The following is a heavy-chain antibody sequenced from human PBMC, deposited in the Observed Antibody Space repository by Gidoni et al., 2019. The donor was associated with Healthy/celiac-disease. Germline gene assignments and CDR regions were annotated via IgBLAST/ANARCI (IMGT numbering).Heavy chain of an antibody. Sequence: QVQLVESGGCLVKPGESRSLSCVASGFNFNQYYMSWIRQAPGKGLEWVASMSFSGSTKFYADSVKGRFAISRDNPKNTLYLQMYRLRADDTAVYYCASYDYYGSGSYYFDHWGQGTLLTVSS. V-gene: IGHV3-11*01. CDR1: GFNFNQYY. CDR3: ASYDYYGSGSYYFDH. D-gene: IGHD3-10*01. CDR2: MSFSGSTK. J-gene: IGHJ4*02.